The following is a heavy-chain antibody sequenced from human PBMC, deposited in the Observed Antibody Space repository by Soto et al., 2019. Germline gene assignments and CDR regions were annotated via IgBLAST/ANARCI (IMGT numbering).Heavy chain of an antibody. D-gene: IGHD3-22*01. CDR1: GFTFSSYA. J-gene: IGHJ5*02. CDR3: ARERSGYIRGWFDP. V-gene: IGHV3-30-3*01. CDR2: ISYDGSNK. Sequence: QVQLVESGGGVVQPGRSLRLSCAASGFTFSSYAMHWVRQAPGKGLKWVAVISYDGSNKYYADSVKGRFTISRDNSKNTLYLQMNSLRAEDTAVYYCARERSGYIRGWFDPWGQGTLVTVSS.